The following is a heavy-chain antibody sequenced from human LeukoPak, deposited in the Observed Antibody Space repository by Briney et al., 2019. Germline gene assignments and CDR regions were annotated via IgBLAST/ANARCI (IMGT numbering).Heavy chain of an antibody. D-gene: IGHD2-21*02. CDR1: GGSISIYY. Sequence: SETLSLTCTVSGGSISIYYWSWIRQPPGKGLEWIGYIYYSGSTNYNPSLKSRVTISVDTSKNQFSLKLSSVTAADTAVYYCARYLRAYCGGDCSTYYFDYWGQGTLVTVSS. CDR3: ARYLRAYCGGDCSTYYFDY. J-gene: IGHJ4*02. CDR2: IYYSGST. V-gene: IGHV4-59*08.